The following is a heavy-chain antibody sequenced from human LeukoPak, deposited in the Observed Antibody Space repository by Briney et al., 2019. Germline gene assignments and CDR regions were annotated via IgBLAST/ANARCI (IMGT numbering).Heavy chain of an antibody. D-gene: IGHD3-9*01. CDR2: INAGNGNT. CDR3: ARGTSFEWVNPQLDY. CDR1: GYTFTSYA. Sequence: ASAKVSCKASGYTFTSYAMHWVRQAPGQRLEWMGWINAGNGNTKYPQKFQGRVTITRDTSASTAYMELSSLRSEGTAVYYCARGTSFEWVNPQLDYWGQGTLVTVSS. V-gene: IGHV1-3*01. J-gene: IGHJ4*02.